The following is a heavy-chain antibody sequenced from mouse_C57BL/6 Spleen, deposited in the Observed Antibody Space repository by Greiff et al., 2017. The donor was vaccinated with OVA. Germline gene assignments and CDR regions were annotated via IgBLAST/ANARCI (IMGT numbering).Heavy chain of an antibody. D-gene: IGHD2-5*01. CDR1: GFTFSSYA. J-gene: IGHJ3*01. V-gene: IGHV5-9-1*02. Sequence: EVKLMESGGGLVKPGGSLKLSCAASGFTFSSYAMPWVRQTPEKRLEWVAYISSGGGSIYYADTVKGRFTISRDNARNTLYLQMSSLKSENTAMYYCTRGEDNNYVFFAYWGQGTLVTVSA. CDR2: ISSGGGSI. CDR3: TRGEDNNYVFFAY.